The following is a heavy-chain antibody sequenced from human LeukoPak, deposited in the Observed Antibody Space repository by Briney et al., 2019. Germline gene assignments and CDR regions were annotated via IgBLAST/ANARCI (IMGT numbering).Heavy chain of an antibody. CDR1: GYTFTHYY. D-gene: IGHD6-13*01. V-gene: IGHV1-2*02. Sequence: ASVTVSCMASGYTFTHYYMHWLRQAPGQGREGMGWINPYSGGTNYAQTFQGRVTITRDTSISTAYMELSSLISDDTAVYYCARGPPYSSSCHYWGQGPLVTVSS. J-gene: IGHJ4*02. CDR3: ARGPPYSSSCHY. CDR2: INPYSGGT.